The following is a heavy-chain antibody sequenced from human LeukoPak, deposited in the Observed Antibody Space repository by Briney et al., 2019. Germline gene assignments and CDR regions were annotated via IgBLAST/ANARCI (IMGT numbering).Heavy chain of an antibody. CDR1: GYTFTGYY. CDR3: ARENNSGWYRKAAFDY. Sequence: GASVKVSCKASGYTFTGYYMRWVRQAPGQGLEWMGWINPNGGGTNYAQKFQGRVTLTRDTSISTAYMEVNSLESDDTAVYYCARENNSGWYRKAAFDYWGQGTLVTVTS. D-gene: IGHD6-19*01. J-gene: IGHJ4*02. V-gene: IGHV1-2*02. CDR2: INPNGGGT.